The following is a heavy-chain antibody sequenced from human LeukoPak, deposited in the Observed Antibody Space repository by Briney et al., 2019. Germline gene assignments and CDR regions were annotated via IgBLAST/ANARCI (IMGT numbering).Heavy chain of an antibody. CDR3: ARDEPGMTMTDY. J-gene: IGHJ4*02. CDR1: GFTFSTYD. Sequence: GGSLRLSCAASGFTFSTYDMHWVRQATGKGLEWVSAIDTAGNTFYPGSVRGRFTISRENAKNSLYLQMNNVRAGDTAVYYCARDEPGMTMTDYWGQGTLVTVSS. V-gene: IGHV3-13*04. CDR2: IDTAGNT. D-gene: IGHD4/OR15-4a*01.